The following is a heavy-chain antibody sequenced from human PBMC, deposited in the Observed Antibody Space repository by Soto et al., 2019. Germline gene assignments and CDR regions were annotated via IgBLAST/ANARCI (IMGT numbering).Heavy chain of an antibody. CDR1: GFTFSSYW. J-gene: IGHJ6*02. CDR2: IKQDGSEK. D-gene: IGHD3-3*01. CDR3: AREFNDFWSGYHYYYYYGMDV. V-gene: IGHV3-7*03. Sequence: PGGALRLSCAASGFTFSSYWMSWVRQAPGKGLEWVANIKQDGSEKYYVDSVKGRFTISRDNAKNSLYLQMNSLRAEDTAVYYCAREFNDFWSGYHYYYYYGMDVWGQVTTVTVSS.